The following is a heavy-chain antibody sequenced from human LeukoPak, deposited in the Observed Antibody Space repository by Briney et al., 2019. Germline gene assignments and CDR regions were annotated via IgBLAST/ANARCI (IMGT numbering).Heavy chain of an antibody. D-gene: IGHD3-3*01. J-gene: IGHJ5*02. CDR2: INPDSGDT. V-gene: IGHV1-2*06. CDR3: ARESQVFWPKETNWFDP. Sequence: ASVKVSCKASGYKFVAYYIHWVRQSPGQGLEWLGRINPDSGDTNHAQKFQGRVTMMRDTSSSTAYMELSRLKSDDTAIYYCARESQVFWPKETNWFDPWGHGTLVTVAS. CDR1: GYKFVAYY.